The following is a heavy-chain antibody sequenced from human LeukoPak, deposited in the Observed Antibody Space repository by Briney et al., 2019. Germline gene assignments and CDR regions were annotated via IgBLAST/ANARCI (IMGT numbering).Heavy chain of an antibody. J-gene: IGHJ4*02. D-gene: IGHD6-13*01. V-gene: IGHV3-7*01. Sequence: GGSLRLSCAASGFTFSRYWMSWVRQAPGKGLGWVANMKHDGSDKFYVDSVKGRFTISRDNAKNSLYLQMNSLRGEDTAVYYCARLAEAGFDCWGQGTLVTVSS. CDR1: GFTFSRYW. CDR2: MKHDGSDK. CDR3: ARLAEAGFDC.